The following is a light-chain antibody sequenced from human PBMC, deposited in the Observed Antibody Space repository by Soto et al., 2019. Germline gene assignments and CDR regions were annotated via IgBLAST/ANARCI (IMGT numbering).Light chain of an antibody. CDR2: KAS. V-gene: IGKV1-5*03. J-gene: IGKJ1*01. CDR1: QSIDRW. Sequence: DIQMTQSPSTLSASVGDRVTITCRASQSIDRWLAWYQQKPGKAPKLLMYKASILQSGIPSRFSGSGSGTEFTLTISSLQRDDVASYYCQQYSKYPWTFGQGTKVEI. CDR3: QQYSKYPWT.